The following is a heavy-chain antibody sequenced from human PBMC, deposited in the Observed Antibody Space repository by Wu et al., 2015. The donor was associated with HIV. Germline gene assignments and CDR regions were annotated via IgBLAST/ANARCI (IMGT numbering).Heavy chain of an antibody. J-gene: IGHJ4*02. D-gene: IGHD3-22*01. CDR2: IIPIFGTA. Sequence: QVQLVQSGAEVKKPGSSVKVSCKASGGTFSSYAISWVRQAPGQGLEWMGGIIPIFGTANYAQKFQGRVTITADESTSTAYMELSSLRSEDTAVYYXARGTYYYDSSGYAYFDYWGQGTLVTVSS. CDR1: GGTFSSYA. CDR3: ARGTYYYDSSGYAYFDY. V-gene: IGHV1-69*12.